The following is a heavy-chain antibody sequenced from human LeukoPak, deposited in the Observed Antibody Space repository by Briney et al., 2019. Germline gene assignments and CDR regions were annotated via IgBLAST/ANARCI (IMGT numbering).Heavy chain of an antibody. D-gene: IGHD3-22*01. CDR2: IYTSGST. CDR3: ARAADYYDSSGYRTTADY. J-gene: IGHJ4*02. Sequence: SETLSLTCTVSGGSISSYYWSWIRQPAGKGLEWIGRIYTSGSTNYNPSLKSRVTMSVDTSKNQFSLKLSSVTAADTAVYYCARAADYYDSSGYRTTADYWGQGPLVTVSS. V-gene: IGHV4-4*07. CDR1: GGSISSYY.